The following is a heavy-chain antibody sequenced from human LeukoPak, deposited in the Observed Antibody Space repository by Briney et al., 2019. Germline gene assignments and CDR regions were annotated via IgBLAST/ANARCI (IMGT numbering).Heavy chain of an antibody. CDR3: ARPQHTGSTNAFEI. V-gene: IGHV4-4*09. J-gene: IGHJ3*02. CDR1: GGSISTYY. CDR2: IYTSGST. D-gene: IGHD1-26*01. Sequence: PSETLSLTCTVFGGSISTYYWSWIRQPPGKGLEWIGCIYTSGSTTYSPSLKSRVTMLIDTSRNQFSLKLTSVTAADTAVYYCARPQHTGSTNAFEIWGQGTMAAVSS.